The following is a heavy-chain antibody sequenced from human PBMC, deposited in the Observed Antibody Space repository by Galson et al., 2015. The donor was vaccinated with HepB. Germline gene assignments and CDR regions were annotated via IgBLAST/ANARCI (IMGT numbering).Heavy chain of an antibody. V-gene: IGHV6-1*01. CDR1: GDSVSSNSAA. J-gene: IGHJ6*02. D-gene: IGHD3-3*01. CDR2: TYYRSKWYN. CDR3: ARDRRAYYDFWSGTEDYHYGMDV. Sequence: CAISGDSVSSNSAAWNWIRQSPSRGLEWLGRTYYRSKWYNDYAVSVKGRITINPDTSKNQFSLQLNSVTPEDTAVYYCARDRRAYYDFWSGTEDYHYGMDVWGQGTTVTVSS.